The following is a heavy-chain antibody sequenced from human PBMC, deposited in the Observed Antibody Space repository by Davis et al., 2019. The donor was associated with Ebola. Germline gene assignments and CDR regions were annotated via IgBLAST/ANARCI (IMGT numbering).Heavy chain of an antibody. CDR1: GFTFDDYA. CDR3: VARNFDD. CDR2: ISWGSHHI. Sequence: SLKISCVASGFTFDDYAMHWVRQVPGKGLEWVSSISWGSHHIRYADSVKGRFTVSRDNSRNTLYLQMDSLRPEDTAVYYCVARNFDDWGPGTVVTVAS. J-gene: IGHJ4*02. V-gene: IGHV3-9*01.